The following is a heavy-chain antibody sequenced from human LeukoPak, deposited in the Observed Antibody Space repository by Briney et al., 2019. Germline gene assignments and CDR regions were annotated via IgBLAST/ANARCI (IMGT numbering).Heavy chain of an antibody. Sequence: GGSLRLSCAASGFTFSSYWMSWVRQAPGKGLEWVANIKQDGSEKYYVDSVKGRFTISRDNAKNSLYLQMNSLRAEDTAVYYCARGLYCSSTSCSTLDYWGQGTLVTVSS. CDR2: IKQDGSEK. D-gene: IGHD2-2*01. CDR1: GFTFSSYW. V-gene: IGHV3-7*01. J-gene: IGHJ4*02. CDR3: ARGLYCSSTSCSTLDY.